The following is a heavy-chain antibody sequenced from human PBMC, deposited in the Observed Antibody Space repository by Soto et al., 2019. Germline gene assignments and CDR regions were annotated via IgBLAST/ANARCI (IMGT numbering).Heavy chain of an antibody. CDR3: ARRGVVVAAPFDY. J-gene: IGHJ4*02. CDR1: GGSISSSSYY. D-gene: IGHD2-15*01. CDR2: IYYSGST. V-gene: IGHV4-39*01. Sequence: QLQLQESGPGLVKPSETLSLTCTVSGGSISSSSYYWGWIRQPPGKGLEWIGSIYYSGSTYYNPSLKGRVTISVDTSKNQFSRKLSSVTAADTAVYYCARRGVVVAAPFDYWGQGTLVTVSS.